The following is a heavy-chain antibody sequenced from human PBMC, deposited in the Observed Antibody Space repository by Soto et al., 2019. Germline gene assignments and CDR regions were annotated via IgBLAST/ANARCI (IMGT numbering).Heavy chain of an antibody. J-gene: IGHJ4*02. CDR1: GFTFSSYA. D-gene: IGHD3-9*01. CDR3: AKAGLRYFDWLFYFDY. V-gene: IGHV3-23*01. Sequence: GGSLSLSGAAAGFTFSSYAMSWVRQAPGKGLEWVSAISSSGSSTYYADSVKGRFTISRDNAKNTLYLQMNSLRAEDTAVFYCAKAGLRYFDWLFYFDYWGKGTLDTVSS. CDR2: ISSSGSST.